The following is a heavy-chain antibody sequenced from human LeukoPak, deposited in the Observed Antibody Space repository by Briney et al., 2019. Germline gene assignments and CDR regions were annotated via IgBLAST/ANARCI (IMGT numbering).Heavy chain of an antibody. V-gene: IGHV3-7*01. CDR3: ARDRGWRSSGYYLYHFDY. CDR2: IKHNGGEK. D-gene: IGHD3-22*01. J-gene: IGHJ4*02. Sequence: GGSLRLSCAASGFTVSSNYMSWVRQAPGKGLEWVASIKHNGGEKYYVDSVKGRFTISRDNAKNSLYLEMSSLRVEDTAVYYCARDRGWRSSGYYLYHFDYWGQGTLVTFAS. CDR1: GFTVSSNY.